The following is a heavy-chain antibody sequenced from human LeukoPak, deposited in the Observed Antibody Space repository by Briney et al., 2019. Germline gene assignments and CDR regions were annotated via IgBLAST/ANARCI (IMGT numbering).Heavy chain of an antibody. J-gene: IGHJ4*02. CDR1: GGSFSGYY. CDR3: ARVAYYGSGSYYKDY. Sequence: SETLSLTCAVYGGSFSGYYWSWIRQPPGKGLEWIGEINHSGSTNYNPSLKSRVTISVDTSKNQFSLKLSSVTAADTAVYYCARVAYYGSGSYYKDYWGQGTLVTVSS. CDR2: INHSGST. D-gene: IGHD3-10*01. V-gene: IGHV4-34*01.